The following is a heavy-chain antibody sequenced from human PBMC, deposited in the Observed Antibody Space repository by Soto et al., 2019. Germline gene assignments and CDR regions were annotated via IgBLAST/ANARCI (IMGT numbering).Heavy chain of an antibody. J-gene: IGHJ5*02. CDR1: GFTFSSYG. CDR2: IWYDGSNK. V-gene: IGHV3-33*01. D-gene: IGHD6-19*01. Sequence: WSLRLSCAASGFTFSSYGMHRVRQAPGKGLEWVAVIWYDGSNKYYADSVKGRFTISRDNSKNTLYLQMNSLRAEDTAVYYCARESWVHSSGHPINWFDPWGQGTMVTVYS. CDR3: ARESWVHSSGHPINWFDP.